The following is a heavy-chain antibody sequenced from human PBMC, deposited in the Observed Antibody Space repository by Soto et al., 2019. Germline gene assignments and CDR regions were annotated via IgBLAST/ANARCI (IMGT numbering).Heavy chain of an antibody. CDR2: IRYDGTNK. CDR1: GFTFSSYV. CDR3: ARDFVVAGSGSTLYYYGMDV. J-gene: IGHJ6*02. Sequence: GGSLRLSCAASGFTFSSYVMHWVRQAPGKGLEWVAVIRYDGTNKYYADSVKGRFTISRDNSRNTLSLQMNSLRAEDTAVYYCARDFVVAGSGSTLYYYGMDVWGQGTTVTVSS. D-gene: IGHD3-10*01. V-gene: IGHV3-33*01.